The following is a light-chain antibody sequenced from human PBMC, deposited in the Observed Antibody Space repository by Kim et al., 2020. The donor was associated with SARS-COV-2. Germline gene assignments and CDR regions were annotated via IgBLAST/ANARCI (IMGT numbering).Light chain of an antibody. Sequence: QSALTQPASVSGSPGESITISCTGTSSDIGGYDYVSWYQQHPGKAPKNMIYDVIKRPSGVSNRFSGSKSGNTASLTISGLQAEDEADYYCSSYTTTNSYVFGTGTQVTVL. CDR2: DVI. CDR1: SSDIGGYDY. J-gene: IGLJ1*01. CDR3: SSYTTTNSYV. V-gene: IGLV2-14*01.